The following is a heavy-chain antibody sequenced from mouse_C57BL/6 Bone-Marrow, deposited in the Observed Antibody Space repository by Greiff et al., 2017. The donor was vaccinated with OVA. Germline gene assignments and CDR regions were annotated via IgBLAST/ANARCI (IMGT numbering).Heavy chain of an antibody. CDR1: GYTFTRYW. V-gene: IGHV1-52*01. Sequence: VQLQQPGAELVRPGSSVKLSCKASGYTFTRYWMHWVKPRPIQGLAWIGNIDPSACEPHHNPKFKDKATLTVDKASSTAYMQHSSLTSEDAAVYYCALDVYAMDDWGQGTSVTVSS. CDR3: ALDVYAMDD. J-gene: IGHJ4*01. CDR2: IDPSACEP.